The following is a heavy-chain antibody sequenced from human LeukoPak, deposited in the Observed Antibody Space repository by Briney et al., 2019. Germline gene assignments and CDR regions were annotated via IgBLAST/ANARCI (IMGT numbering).Heavy chain of an antibody. CDR2: IYYSGST. Sequence: SETLSLTCTVSGGSISSYYWSWIRQPPGKGLEWIGYIYYSGSTNYNPSLKSRVTISVDTSRNQFSLKLSSVTAADTAVYYCARAEWELGGGLFDYWGQGTLVTVSS. V-gene: IGHV4-59*01. CDR3: ARAEWELGGGLFDY. J-gene: IGHJ4*02. CDR1: GGSISSYY. D-gene: IGHD1-26*01.